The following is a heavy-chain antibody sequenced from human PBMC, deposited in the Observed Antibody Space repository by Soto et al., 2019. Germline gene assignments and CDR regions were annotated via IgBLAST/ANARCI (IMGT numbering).Heavy chain of an antibody. J-gene: IGHJ4*02. V-gene: IGHV4-39*01. CDR1: GASTSSSSYY. CDR3: ARTYYGGPGY. CDR2: INYSGST. Sequence: SETLSLTCSVSGASTSSSSYYWGWFRQPPGKGLEWIGNINYSGSTYYNPSLKSRVTMSVDTSKNQFSLNLSSVTAADTAVYYCARTYYGGPGYWGQGTLVTVAS. D-gene: IGHD4-17*01.